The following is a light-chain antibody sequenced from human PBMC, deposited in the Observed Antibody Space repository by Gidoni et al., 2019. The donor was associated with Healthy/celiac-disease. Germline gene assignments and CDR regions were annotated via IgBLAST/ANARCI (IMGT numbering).Light chain of an antibody. CDR2: DAS. CDR1: QSVSSY. CDR3: QQRSNWAPLT. Sequence: EIVLTQSPATLSLAPGERATLSCTASQSVSSYLAYYQQKPDQAPRLLIYDASNSATGIPARFSGSGSGTDFTGNISSLEPEDYAVYYCQQRSNWAPLTFGGGTKVEIK. J-gene: IGKJ4*01. V-gene: IGKV3-11*01.